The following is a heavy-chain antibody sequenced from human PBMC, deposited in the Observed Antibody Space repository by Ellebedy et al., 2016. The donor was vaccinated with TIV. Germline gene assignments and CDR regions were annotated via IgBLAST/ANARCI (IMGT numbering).Heavy chain of an antibody. CDR3: AREGEGYCSSTSCRNFDY. Sequence: GESLKISXAASGFTFSSYSMNWVRQAPGKGLEWVSYISSSSSTIYYADSVKGRFTISRDNAKNSLYLQMNSLRDEDTAVYYCAREGEGYCSSTSCRNFDYWGQGTLVTVSS. V-gene: IGHV3-48*02. CDR2: ISSSSSTI. CDR1: GFTFSSYS. J-gene: IGHJ4*02. D-gene: IGHD2-2*01.